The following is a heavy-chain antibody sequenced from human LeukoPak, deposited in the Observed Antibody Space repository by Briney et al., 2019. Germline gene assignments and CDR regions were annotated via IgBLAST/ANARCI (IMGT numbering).Heavy chain of an antibody. CDR1: GFTVSSNY. Sequence: GGSLRLSCAASGFTVSSNYMSWVRQAPGKGLEWVSVIYSGGSTYYADSVKGRFTISRDNSMNTLYLQMNSLRAEDTAVYYCASTGDYSNYRGYYYMDVWGKGTTVTVSS. D-gene: IGHD4-11*01. CDR2: IYSGGST. J-gene: IGHJ6*03. V-gene: IGHV3-53*01. CDR3: ASTGDYSNYRGYYYMDV.